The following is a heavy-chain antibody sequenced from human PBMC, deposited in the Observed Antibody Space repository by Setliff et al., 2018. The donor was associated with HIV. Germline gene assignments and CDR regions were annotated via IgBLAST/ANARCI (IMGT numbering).Heavy chain of an antibody. CDR3: ASGKPRPDF. V-gene: IGHV4-4*08. Sequence: SETLSLTCSVSGGSISGHYWSWIRQPPGKGLEWIGYIYSRGSTIYNPSLKSRVTISKDTFKNQFSLKLTSVTATDTAVYYCASGKPRPDFWGQGTLVTV. J-gene: IGHJ4*02. CDR1: GGSISGHY. CDR2: IYSRGST.